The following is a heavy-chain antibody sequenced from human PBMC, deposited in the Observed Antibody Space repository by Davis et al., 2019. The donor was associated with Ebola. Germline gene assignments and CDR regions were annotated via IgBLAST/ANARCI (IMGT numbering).Heavy chain of an antibody. CDR1: GFSFSAYA. Sequence: GGSLRLSCAASGFSFSAYAMTWVRQAPGKGLEWVSAISGTVSASTYYADSVKGRFTISRDNSKNTLYLQMNSLGVEDTAVYYCAKNSPAPDYWGQGTLVTVSS. CDR2: ISGTVSAST. CDR3: AKNSPAPDY. J-gene: IGHJ4*02. V-gene: IGHV3-23*01.